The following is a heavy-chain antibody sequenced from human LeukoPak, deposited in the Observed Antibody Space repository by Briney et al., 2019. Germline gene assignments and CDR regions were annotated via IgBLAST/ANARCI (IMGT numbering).Heavy chain of an antibody. J-gene: IGHJ4*02. V-gene: IGHV4-39*07. D-gene: IGHD6-6*01. CDR2: IYSGGST. CDR1: GGSISSNNFY. CDR3: ARSRSSIAARNFDY. Sequence: TSETLSLTCTVSGGSISSNNFYGGLIRQPPGKGLEWIGSIYSGGSTFYNPSLKSRVTISVDTSKNQFSLKPSSVTAADTAVHYCARSRSSIAARNFDYWGQGTLVTVSS.